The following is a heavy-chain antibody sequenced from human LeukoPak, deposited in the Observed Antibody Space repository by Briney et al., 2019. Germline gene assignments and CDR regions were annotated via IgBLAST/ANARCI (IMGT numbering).Heavy chain of an antibody. J-gene: IGHJ4*02. V-gene: IGHV3-21*01. Sequence: PGRSLRLSCAASGFIFSDSTMHWVRQAPSKGLEWVSSISSSSSYIYYADSVKGRFTISRDNAKNSLYLQMNSLRAEDTAVYYCARDRGIVGAMSYFDYWGQGTLVTVSS. CDR1: GFIFSDST. D-gene: IGHD1-26*01. CDR3: ARDRGIVGAMSYFDY. CDR2: ISSSSSYI.